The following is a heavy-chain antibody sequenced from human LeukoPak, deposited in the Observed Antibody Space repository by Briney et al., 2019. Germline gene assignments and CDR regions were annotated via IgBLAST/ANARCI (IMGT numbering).Heavy chain of an antibody. Sequence: SETLSLTCTVSGGSISSSSYYWGWIRQPPGKGLEWIGSIYYSGSTYYNPSLKSRVTISVDTSKTQFSLKLSSVTAADTAVYYCARGLAARRRGYFDYWGQGTLVTVSS. J-gene: IGHJ4*02. CDR1: GGSISSSSYY. CDR3: ARGLAARRRGYFDY. V-gene: IGHV4-39*01. D-gene: IGHD6-6*01. CDR2: IYYSGST.